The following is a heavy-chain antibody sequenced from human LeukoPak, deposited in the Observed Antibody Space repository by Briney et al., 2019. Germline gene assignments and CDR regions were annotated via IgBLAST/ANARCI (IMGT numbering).Heavy chain of an antibody. V-gene: IGHV1-8*01. CDR2: MNPNSGNT. CDR3: ARVGGVTATSYYYGMDV. D-gene: IGHD2-21*02. CDR1: GYTFTSYD. J-gene: IGHJ6*02. Sequence: GASVKVSCKASGYTFTSYDINWVRQATGQGLEWMGWMNPNSGNTGYAQEFQGRVTMTRNTSISTAHMELSSLRSEDTAVYYCARVGGVTATSYYYGMDVWGQGTTVTVS.